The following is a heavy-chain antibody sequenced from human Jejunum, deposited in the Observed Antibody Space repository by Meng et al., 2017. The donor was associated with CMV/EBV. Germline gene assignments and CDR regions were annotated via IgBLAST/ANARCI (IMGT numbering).Heavy chain of an antibody. CDR1: GASIASSS. V-gene: IGHV4-59*01. Sequence: LSCIVSGASIASSSWTWFRQSPVKGLESIGYIHYRGDINYNPSLRSRATMSMDMSKNQFSLRLTSVTAADTAVYYCAKTARIPTAWGQGTLVTVSS. D-gene: IGHD2-21*01. J-gene: IGHJ1*01. CDR3: AKTARIPTA. CDR2: IHYRGDI.